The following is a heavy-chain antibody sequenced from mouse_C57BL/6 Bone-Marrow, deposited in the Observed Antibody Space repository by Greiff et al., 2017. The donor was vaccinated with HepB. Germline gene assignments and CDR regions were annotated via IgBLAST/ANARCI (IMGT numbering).Heavy chain of an antibody. J-gene: IGHJ4*01. D-gene: IGHD2-5*01. Sequence: GGGLVQPKGSLTLSCAASGFSFNTYAMNWVRQAPGKGLEWVARIRSKSNNYATYYADSVKDRFTISRDDSESMLYLQMNNLKTEDTAMYYCVRQTYYSNYDAMDYWGQGTSVTVSS. V-gene: IGHV10-1*01. CDR3: VRQTYYSNYDAMDY. CDR1: GFSFNTYA. CDR2: IRSKSNNYAT.